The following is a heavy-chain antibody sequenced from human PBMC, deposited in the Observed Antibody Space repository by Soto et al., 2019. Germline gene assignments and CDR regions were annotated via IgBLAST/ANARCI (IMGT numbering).Heavy chain of an antibody. J-gene: IGHJ6*02. CDR2: ISYDGSNK. CDR1: GFTFSSYG. CDR3: AKDPLSGYYYYYYGMDV. V-gene: IGHV3-30*18. Sequence: PGGSLRLSCAASGFTFSSYGMHWVRQAPGKGLEWVAVISYDGSNKYYADSVKGRFTISRDNSKNTLYLQMNSLRAEDTAVYYCAKDPLSGYYYYYYGMDVWGQGTTVTVSS. D-gene: IGHD3-22*01.